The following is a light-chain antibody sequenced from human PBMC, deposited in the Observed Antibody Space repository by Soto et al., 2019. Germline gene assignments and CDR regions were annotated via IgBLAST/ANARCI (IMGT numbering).Light chain of an antibody. V-gene: IGKV1-39*01. CDR3: QQSYTTLWT. Sequence: DIQITHSPSSLSASVGDRVTITCRSSQTISSYLNWYQQKPGKAPKLLIYAASSLQGGVPSRFSGGGSGTDFTLTISSLQPEDFATYYCQQSYTTLWTLGQGTKVDIK. CDR2: AAS. J-gene: IGKJ1*01. CDR1: QTISSY.